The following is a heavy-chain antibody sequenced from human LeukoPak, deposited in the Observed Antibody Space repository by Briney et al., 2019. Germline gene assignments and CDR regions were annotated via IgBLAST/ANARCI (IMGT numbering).Heavy chain of an antibody. CDR1: GFTFDDYG. CDR2: INWNGGST. D-gene: IGHD3-22*01. CDR3: ARAGYYDSSGAFDI. J-gene: IGHJ3*02. V-gene: IGHV3-20*04. Sequence: GGSLRLSCAASGFTFDDYGMSSLRQAPGKGLEWVSGINWNGGSTGYADSVKGRFTISRDNAKNSLYLQMNSLRDEDTAWYYCARAGYYDSSGAFDIWGQGTMVTVSS.